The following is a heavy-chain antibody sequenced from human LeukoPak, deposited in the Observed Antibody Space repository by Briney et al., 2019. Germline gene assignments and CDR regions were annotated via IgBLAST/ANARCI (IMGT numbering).Heavy chain of an antibody. V-gene: IGHV3-11*01. CDR2: ISSSGSIT. D-gene: IGHD3-10*01. J-gene: IGHJ5*02. Sequence: GSLRLSCAASGFIFSDYYMTWIRQAPGKGLEWVSYISSSGSITYYADSVKGRFTISRDNAKNSLYLEVNSLRDGDTAVYFCARTGGAGSPSDTWGQGTLVTVSS. CDR1: GFIFSDYY. CDR3: ARTGGAGSPSDT.